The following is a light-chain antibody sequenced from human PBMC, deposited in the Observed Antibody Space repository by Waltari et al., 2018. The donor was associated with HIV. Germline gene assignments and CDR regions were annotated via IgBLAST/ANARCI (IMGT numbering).Light chain of an antibody. J-gene: IGLJ3*02. CDR2: WNT. CDR1: SSNIGNNY. CDR3: AVWDNSLSAQV. Sequence: QSVLTQSPSISGTPGQRVAISCSGSSSNIGNNYVSWYQQVPGTTPKLLIFWNTQRPSWVSDRFSGSVSGTSASLAISGLRSDDEANYYCAVWDNSLSAQVFGGGTTLTVL. V-gene: IGLV1-47*01.